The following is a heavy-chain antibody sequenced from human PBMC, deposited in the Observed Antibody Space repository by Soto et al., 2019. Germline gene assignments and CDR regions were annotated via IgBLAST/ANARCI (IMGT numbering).Heavy chain of an antibody. CDR1: GVSISSGGYY. V-gene: IGHV4-31*03. Sequence: QVQLQESGPGLVKPSQTLSLTCTVSGVSISSGGYYWTWILQHPQKGLEWIGHIYYSGSTYYNPSLKSRVTVSVDTSKNQFSRKLSSVTAADTAGYYCAREYYYDSSGFDYWGQGTLVTVSS. CDR3: AREYYYDSSGFDY. J-gene: IGHJ4*02. D-gene: IGHD3-22*01. CDR2: IYYSGST.